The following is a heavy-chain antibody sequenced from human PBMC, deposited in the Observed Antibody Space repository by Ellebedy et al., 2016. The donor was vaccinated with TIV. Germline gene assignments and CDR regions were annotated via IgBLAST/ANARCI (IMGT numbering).Heavy chain of an antibody. J-gene: IGHJ4*02. CDR2: INPNSSAT. CDR1: GYTFTGYY. Sequence: ASVKVFCKASGYTFTGYYMHWLRQAPGQGLEWLGWINPNSSATKFAQKFQGRVTMTRDTSISAAYMELSRLTSADTAVYYCARGYVVADFDYWGLGTLVTVSS. CDR3: ARGYVVADFDY. V-gene: IGHV1-2*02. D-gene: IGHD3-16*01.